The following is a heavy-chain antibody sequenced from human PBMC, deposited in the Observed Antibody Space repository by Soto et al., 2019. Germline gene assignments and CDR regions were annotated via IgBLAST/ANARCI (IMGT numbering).Heavy chain of an antibody. CDR1: GFSFNTYA. D-gene: IGHD6-25*01. J-gene: IGHJ4*02. CDR2: ISSSSSRI. Sequence: VQLVESGGGLIQPGGSLRLSCAASGFSFNTYAMNWVRQAPGKGLEWISYISSSSSRIYYADSVKGRFTLSRDNAKNSLYLQMNRRRAEGTAVYYCASDPGIAAAGMDYWGQGTLVTVSS. V-gene: IGHV3-48*04. CDR3: ASDPGIAAAGMDY.